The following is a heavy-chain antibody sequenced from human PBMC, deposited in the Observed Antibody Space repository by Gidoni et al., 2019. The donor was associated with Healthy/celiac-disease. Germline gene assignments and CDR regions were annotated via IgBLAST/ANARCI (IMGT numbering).Heavy chain of an antibody. V-gene: IGHV3-9*01. D-gene: IGHD6-19*01. Sequence: EVQLVESGGGLVQPGRSLSPSCAASGFTLYDYATHWVRQAPGKGLEWVSGISWNSGSIGYADSVKGRFTISRDNAKNSLYLQMNSLRAEDTALYYCAKDIVPAVAGTGSSYFDYWGQGTLVTVSS. J-gene: IGHJ4*02. CDR1: GFTLYDYA. CDR2: ISWNSGSI. CDR3: AKDIVPAVAGTGSSYFDY.